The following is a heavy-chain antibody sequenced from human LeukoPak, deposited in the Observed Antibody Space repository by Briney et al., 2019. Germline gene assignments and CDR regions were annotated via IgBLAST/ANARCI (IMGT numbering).Heavy chain of an antibody. Sequence: SETLSLTCSVSRGSISSGGYYWGWIRQPPGRGLEWIASIHYSETAYYNPSLKGRVTISVDTSKNDFSLKLSSVTAADTAVYYCARGPTYQPIDYWGQGTLVTVSS. V-gene: IGHV4-39*02. J-gene: IGHJ4*02. CDR3: ARGPTYQPIDY. D-gene: IGHD2-2*01. CDR1: RGSISSGGYY. CDR2: IHYSETA.